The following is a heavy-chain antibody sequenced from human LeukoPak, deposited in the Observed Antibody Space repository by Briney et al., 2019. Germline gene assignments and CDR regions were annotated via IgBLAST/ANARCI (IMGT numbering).Heavy chain of an antibody. J-gene: IGHJ4*02. CDR2: ITATGDTA. CDR1: GFTFTKCA. D-gene: IGHD6-19*01. CDR3: AGDRNSDWYSPLDY. V-gene: IGHV3-23*01. Sequence: GGSLRLSCVASGFTFTKCAMSWIRQAPVKGLEWVAIITATGDTAYYADSVKGRFTISRDNSRNTVYMQMDSLRAEDTAVYYCAGDRNSDWYSPLDYWGQGSQVTVSP.